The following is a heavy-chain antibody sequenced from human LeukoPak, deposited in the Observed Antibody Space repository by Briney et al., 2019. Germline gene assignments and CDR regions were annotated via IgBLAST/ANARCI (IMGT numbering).Heavy chain of an antibody. CDR2: IWLDGSNK. Sequence: PGGSLRLFCAASGFTFSSHGMHWVRQAPDKGLEWVAVIWLDGSNKYYADSVKGRFTISRDNSKNTLYLQMNSLRAEDTAVYYCARDTNDACDIWGQGTMVTVSS. D-gene: IGHD2-2*01. CDR1: GFTFSSHG. J-gene: IGHJ3*02. V-gene: IGHV3-33*01. CDR3: ARDTNDACDI.